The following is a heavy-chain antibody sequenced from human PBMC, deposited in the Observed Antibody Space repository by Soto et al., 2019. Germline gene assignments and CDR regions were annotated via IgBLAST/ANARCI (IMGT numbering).Heavy chain of an antibody. Sequence: PSETLSLTCAVYGGSFSGYYWSWIRQPPGKGLEWIGEINHSGSTNYNPSLKSRVTISVDTSKNQFSLKLSSVTAADTAVYYCARTKVSSSSWFDPWGQGTLVTVSS. J-gene: IGHJ5*02. CDR2: INHSGST. CDR3: ARTKVSSSSWFDP. CDR1: GGSFSGYY. D-gene: IGHD6-13*01. V-gene: IGHV4-34*01.